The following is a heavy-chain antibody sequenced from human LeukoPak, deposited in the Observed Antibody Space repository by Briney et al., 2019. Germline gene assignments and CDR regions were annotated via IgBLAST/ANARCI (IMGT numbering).Heavy chain of an antibody. J-gene: IGHJ4*02. CDR1: GGSISSSSYY. CDR3: ARHRKWGYSSSSLGLGLFDY. CDR2: IYYSGST. Sequence: PSETLSLTCTVSGGSISSSSYYWGWIRQPPGKGLEWIGSIYYSGSTYYNPSLKSRVTISVDTSKNQFSLKLSSVTAADTAVYYCARHRKWGYSSSSLGLGLFDYWGQGTLVTVSS. D-gene: IGHD6-6*01. V-gene: IGHV4-39*01.